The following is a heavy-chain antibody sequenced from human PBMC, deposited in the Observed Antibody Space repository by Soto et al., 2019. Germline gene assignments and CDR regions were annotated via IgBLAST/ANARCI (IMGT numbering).Heavy chain of an antibody. D-gene: IGHD3-3*01. CDR1: GFTFSNAW. CDR3: TTDPYYDFWSGYYWGYYYGMDV. CDR2: IKSKTDGGTT. Sequence: GSLRLSCAASGFTFSNAWMNWVRQAPGKGLEWVGRIKSKTDGGTTDYAAPVKGRFTISRDDSKNTLYLQMNSLKTEDTAVYYCTTDPYYDFWSGYYWGYYYGMDVWGQGTTVTVSS. J-gene: IGHJ6*02. V-gene: IGHV3-15*07.